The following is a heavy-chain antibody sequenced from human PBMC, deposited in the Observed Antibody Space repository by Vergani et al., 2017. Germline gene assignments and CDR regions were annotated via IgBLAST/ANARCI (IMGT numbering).Heavy chain of an antibody. Sequence: VQLVESGGGVVQPGRSLRLSCAASGFTFSSYWMSWVRQAPGKGLEWVANIKQDGSEKYYVDSVKGRFTISRDNAKNSLYLQMNSLRAEDTAVYYCARVDTAMVTAFDIWGQGTMVTVSS. D-gene: IGHD5-18*01. CDR1: GFTFSSYW. CDR2: IKQDGSEK. CDR3: ARVDTAMVTAFDI. J-gene: IGHJ3*02. V-gene: IGHV3-7*03.